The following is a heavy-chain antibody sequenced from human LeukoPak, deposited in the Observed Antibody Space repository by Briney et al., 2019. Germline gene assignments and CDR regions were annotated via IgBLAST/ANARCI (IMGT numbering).Heavy chain of an antibody. CDR3: ARPDGGLDY. D-gene: IGHD3-16*01. V-gene: IGHV3-23*01. Sequence: GGSLRLSCAASGFTFSSYGMSWVRQAPGKGLEWVSAISGSGGSTYYADSVKGRFTISRDNARNSLYLQMNSLRAEDTAVYYCARPDGGLDYWGQGTLVTVSS. J-gene: IGHJ4*02. CDR1: GFTFSSYG. CDR2: ISGSGGST.